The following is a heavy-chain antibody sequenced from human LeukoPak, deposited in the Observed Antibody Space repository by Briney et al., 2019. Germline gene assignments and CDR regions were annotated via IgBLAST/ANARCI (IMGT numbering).Heavy chain of an antibody. D-gene: IGHD3-22*01. CDR1: GFTFSNSA. V-gene: IGHV3-23*01. J-gene: IGHJ4*02. Sequence: PGGSLRLSCAASGFTFSNSAMSWVRQAPGKGLEWVSTLSGSGITTYYADSVKGRFTISRDNSKNTLYLQMNSLRAEDTAVYYCAKDFEGIVVVISYSFDYWGQGTLVTVSS. CDR3: AKDFEGIVVVISYSFDY. CDR2: LSGSGITT.